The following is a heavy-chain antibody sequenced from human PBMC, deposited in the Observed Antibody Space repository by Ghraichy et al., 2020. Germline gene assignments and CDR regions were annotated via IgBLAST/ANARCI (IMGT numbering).Heavy chain of an antibody. CDR3: TRAPYSSSWYHTRQYYYYYMDV. Sequence: GGSLRLSCTASGFTFGDYAMSWFRQAPGKGLEWVGFIRSKAYGGTTEYAASVKGRFTISRDDSKSIAYLQMNSLKTEDTAVYYCTRAPYSSSWYHTRQYYYYYMDVWGKGTTVTVSS. CDR2: IRSKAYGGTT. V-gene: IGHV3-49*03. CDR1: GFTFGDYA. D-gene: IGHD6-13*01. J-gene: IGHJ6*03.